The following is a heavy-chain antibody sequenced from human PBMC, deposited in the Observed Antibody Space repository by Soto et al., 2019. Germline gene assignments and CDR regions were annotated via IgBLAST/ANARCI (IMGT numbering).Heavy chain of an antibody. V-gene: IGHV3-53*01. J-gene: IGHJ6*01. D-gene: IGHD2-2*01. Sequence: PGGSLRLSCAASGFTVSSNYMSWVRQAPGKGLEWVSVIYSGGSTYYADSVKGRFTISRDNSKNTLYLQMNSLRAEDTAVYYCARDRSTNGMDVWGQGTTVTVAS. CDR2: IYSGGST. CDR3: ARDRSTNGMDV. CDR1: GFTVSSNY.